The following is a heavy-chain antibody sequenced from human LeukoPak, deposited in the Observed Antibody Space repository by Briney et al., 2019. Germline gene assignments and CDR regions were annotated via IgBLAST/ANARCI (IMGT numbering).Heavy chain of an antibody. CDR3: ARRPRGYFDY. V-gene: IGHV4-39*01. J-gene: IGHJ4*02. CDR2: IYYIGNT. Sequence: SETLSLTCTVSGASISTSSYYWAWIRQPPGKGLEWIGTIYYIGNTFYNPSLKSRVTISVDTSRNQFSLKLNSVTAADTAVYHCARRPRGYFDYWGQGTLVTVSS. CDR1: GASISTSSYY. D-gene: IGHD1-26*01.